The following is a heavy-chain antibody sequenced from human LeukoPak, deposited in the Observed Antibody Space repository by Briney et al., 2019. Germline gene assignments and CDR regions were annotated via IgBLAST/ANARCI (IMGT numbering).Heavy chain of an antibody. Sequence: SETLSLTCAVSGGSISSGGYYWSWIRQHPGKGLEWIGYIYYSGSTYYNPSLKSRVTISVDTSKNQFSLKLSSVTAADTAVYYCASIAAAGWDDYWGQGTLVTVSS. CDR3: ASIAAAGWDDY. CDR1: GGSISSGGYY. J-gene: IGHJ4*02. V-gene: IGHV4-31*11. D-gene: IGHD6-13*01. CDR2: IYYSGST.